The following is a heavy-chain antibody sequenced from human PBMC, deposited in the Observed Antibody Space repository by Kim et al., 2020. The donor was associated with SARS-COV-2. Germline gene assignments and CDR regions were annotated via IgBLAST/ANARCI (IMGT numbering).Heavy chain of an antibody. V-gene: IGHV3-30*03. CDR3: ATKPAPDY. Sequence: GGSLRLSCAASGFTFSSYGMHWVRQAPGKGLEWVAVISYDGSNKYYADSVKGRFTISRDNSKNTLYLQMNSLRAEDTAVYYCATKPAPDYWGQGTLVTISS. CDR1: GFTFSSYG. J-gene: IGHJ4*02. CDR2: ISYDGSNK.